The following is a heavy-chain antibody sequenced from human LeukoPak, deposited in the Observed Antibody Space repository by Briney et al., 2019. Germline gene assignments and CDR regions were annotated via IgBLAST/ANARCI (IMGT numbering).Heavy chain of an antibody. D-gene: IGHD4-17*01. CDR2: IYYSGST. CDR3: ARGMTTVTPFDY. J-gene: IGHJ4*02. CDR1: GGSISSSSYY. Sequence: PSETLSLTRTVSGGSISSSSYYWGWIRQPPGKGLEWIGSIYYSGSTYYNPSLKSRVTISVGTSKNQFSLKLSSVTAADTAVYYCARGMTTVTPFDYWGQGTLVTVSS. V-gene: IGHV4-39*01.